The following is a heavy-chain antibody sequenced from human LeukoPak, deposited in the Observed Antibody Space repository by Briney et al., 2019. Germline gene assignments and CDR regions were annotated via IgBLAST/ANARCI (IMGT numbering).Heavy chain of an antibody. CDR1: GGSISSGGYY. CDR2: IYYSGST. D-gene: IGHD3-22*01. V-gene: IGHV4-31*03. Sequence: SQTLSLTCTVSGGSISSGGYYWSWIRQHPGKGLEWIGYIYYSGSTYYNPPLKSRVTISVDTSKNQFSLKLSSVTAADTAVYYCARDTYYYDSSGYYYFDYWGQGTLVTVSS. J-gene: IGHJ4*02. CDR3: ARDTYYYDSSGYYYFDY.